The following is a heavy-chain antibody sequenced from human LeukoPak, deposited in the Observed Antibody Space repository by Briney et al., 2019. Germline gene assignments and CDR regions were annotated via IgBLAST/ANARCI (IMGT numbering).Heavy chain of an antibody. V-gene: IGHV4-39*01. J-gene: IGHJ4*02. D-gene: IGHD2-15*01. CDR2: IYYSGST. CDR1: GGSISSYY. CDR3: ASPYCSGGSCYSGADY. Sequence: SETLSLTCTVSGGSISSYYWGWIRQPPGKGLEWIGSIYYSGSTYYNPSLKSRVTISVDTSKNQFSLKLSSVTAADTAVYYCASPYCSGGSCYSGADYWGQGTLVTVSS.